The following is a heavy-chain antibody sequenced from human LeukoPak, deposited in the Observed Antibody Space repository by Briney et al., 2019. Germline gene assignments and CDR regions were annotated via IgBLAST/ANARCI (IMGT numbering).Heavy chain of an antibody. Sequence: GGSLRLSCAASGFTFSRYSMNWGRQAPGNGLEGVSSISSSSSCRYHSDSVKGRFTISRDNAKNSLYLQMDRLRAEDKAVYCCARVVEIGDFWSGYYPSWFDPWGQRTLVSVSS. CDR3: ARVVEIGDFWSGYYPSWFDP. J-gene: IGHJ5*02. V-gene: IGHV3-21*01. CDR1: GFTFSRYS. D-gene: IGHD3-3*01. CDR2: ISSSSSCR.